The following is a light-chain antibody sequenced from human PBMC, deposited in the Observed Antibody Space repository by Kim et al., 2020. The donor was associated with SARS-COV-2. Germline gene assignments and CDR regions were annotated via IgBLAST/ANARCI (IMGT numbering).Light chain of an antibody. CDR2: AAS. Sequence: DIQLTQSPSFLSASVGDRVTITCRASQGISSYLAWYQQKPGKAPKLLIYAASTLQSGVPSRFSGSGSGTEFTLTISSLQPEDFATYYCQQLNSYPMYTFGHGTKLEI. J-gene: IGKJ2*01. CDR3: QQLNSYPMYT. CDR1: QGISSY. V-gene: IGKV1-9*01.